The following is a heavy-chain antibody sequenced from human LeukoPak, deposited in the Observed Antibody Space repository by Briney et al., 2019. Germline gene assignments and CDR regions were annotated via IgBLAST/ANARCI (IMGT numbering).Heavy chain of an antibody. CDR1: GFTFSSYA. D-gene: IGHD5-24*01. CDR2: ISYDGSNK. Sequence: LAGGSLRLSCAASGFTFSSYAMPWVRQAPGKGLEWVAVISYDGSNKYYADSVKGRFTISRDNSKNTLYLQMNSLRAEDTAVYYCARAGGRARWLQPRYYYYGMDVWGQGTTVTVSS. V-gene: IGHV3-30-3*01. CDR3: ARAGGRARWLQPRYYYYGMDV. J-gene: IGHJ6*02.